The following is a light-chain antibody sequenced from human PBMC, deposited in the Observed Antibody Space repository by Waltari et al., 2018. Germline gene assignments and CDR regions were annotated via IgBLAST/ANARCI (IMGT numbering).Light chain of an antibody. CDR1: SPTIGNYL. V-gene: IGLV1-51*01. CDR2: DNY. Sequence: QSVLTQPPSVSAPPGQKVTISCSGSSPTIGNYLLSCYHQLPGATPKLLIYDNYKRPSGIPDRFSASKSGTSATLDITGLQIGDEADYYCATWDNSLTAVVFGGGTKLTVL. CDR3: ATWDNSLTAVV. J-gene: IGLJ2*01.